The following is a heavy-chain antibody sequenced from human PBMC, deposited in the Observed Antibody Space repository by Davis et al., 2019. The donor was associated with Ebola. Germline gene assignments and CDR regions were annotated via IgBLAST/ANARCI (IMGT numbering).Heavy chain of an antibody. J-gene: IGHJ4*02. CDR1: KFTFRDYF. D-gene: IGHD3-22*01. Sequence: GESLKISCAASKFTFRDYFMSWIRQAPGKGLEWVSYISSSGSTIYYADSVRGRFTISRDNAKNSLNLQMNSLRAEDTAVYYCAREKSGYYQVFDYWGQGTLVTVSS. V-gene: IGHV3-11*04. CDR3: AREKSGYYQVFDY. CDR2: ISSSGSTI.